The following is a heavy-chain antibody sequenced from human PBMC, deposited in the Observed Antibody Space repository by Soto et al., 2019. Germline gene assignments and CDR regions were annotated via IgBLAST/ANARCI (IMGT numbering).Heavy chain of an antibody. J-gene: IGHJ6*03. D-gene: IGHD2-15*01. V-gene: IGHV1-3*01. CDR2: INAGNGNT. CDR1: GYTFTSYA. CDR3: ARASVTIVVVAATDYYYYYMDV. Sequence: QVQLVQSGAEVKKPGASVKVSCKASGYTFTSYAMHWVRQAPGQRLEWMGWINAGNGNTKYSQKFQGRVTITRDTSASTAYMELSSLRSEDTAVYYCARASVTIVVVAATDYYYYYMDVWGKGTTVTVSS.